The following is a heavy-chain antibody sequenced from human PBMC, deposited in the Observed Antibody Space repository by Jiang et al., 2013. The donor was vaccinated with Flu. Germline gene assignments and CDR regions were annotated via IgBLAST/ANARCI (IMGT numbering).Heavy chain of an antibody. D-gene: IGHD2-2*01. CDR1: GFTVSSSY. V-gene: IGHV3-66*02. CDR2: IYTGGTT. Sequence: QLLESGGGLVQPGGSLRLSCVASGFTVSSSYMSWVRQAPGKGLEWVSVIYTGGTTYYADSVKGRFIISRDNSKNTLYLQMNSLRAEDTAVYYCARDPDCSGTSCYEYNYYGMDVWGQGTTVTVSS. CDR3: ARDPDCSGTSCYEYNYYGMDV. J-gene: IGHJ6*02.